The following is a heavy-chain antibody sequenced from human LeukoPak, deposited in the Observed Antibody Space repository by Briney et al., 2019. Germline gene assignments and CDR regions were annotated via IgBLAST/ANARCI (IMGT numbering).Heavy chain of an antibody. CDR3: ARDYSGYGGFDY. Sequence: SETLSLTCAVYGGSLSGYYWSWIRQSPGKGLEWIGEINHSGSTNYNPSLKSRVTISVDTSKSQFSLKLSSVTAADTAVYYCARDYSGYGGFDYWGQGTLVTVSS. CDR2: INHSGST. J-gene: IGHJ4*02. D-gene: IGHD5-12*01. V-gene: IGHV4-34*01. CDR1: GGSLSGYY.